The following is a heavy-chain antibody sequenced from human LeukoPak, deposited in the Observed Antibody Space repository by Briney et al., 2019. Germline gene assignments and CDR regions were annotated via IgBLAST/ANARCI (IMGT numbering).Heavy chain of an antibody. J-gene: IGHJ6*02. CDR1: GGSFSGYY. D-gene: IGHD1-26*01. CDR3: ARAVSGSYYAPADYGMDV. Sequence: PSETLSLTCAVYGGSFSGYYWSWIRQPPGKGLEWIGTFYYGGTTFYSPSLKSRVTISGDTSKDQFSLKLSSVTAADTAVYYCARAVSGSYYAPADYGMDVWGQGTTVTVSS. V-gene: IGHV4-34*01. CDR2: FYYGGTT.